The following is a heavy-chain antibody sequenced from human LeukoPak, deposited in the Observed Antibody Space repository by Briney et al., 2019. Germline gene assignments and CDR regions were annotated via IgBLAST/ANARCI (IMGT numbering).Heavy chain of an antibody. V-gene: IGHV1-69*13. J-gene: IGHJ4*01. CDR1: GGTFSSYA. CDR2: IIPIFGAA. Sequence: ASVKVSCKASGGTFSSYAISWVRQAPGQGLEWMGGIIPIFGAANYAQKFQGRVTITADESTSTAYMELSSLRSEDTAVYYCATNPHSGGYYPKYYFDYWGQGTLVTVSS. D-gene: IGHD3-3*01. CDR3: ATNPHSGGYYPKYYFDY.